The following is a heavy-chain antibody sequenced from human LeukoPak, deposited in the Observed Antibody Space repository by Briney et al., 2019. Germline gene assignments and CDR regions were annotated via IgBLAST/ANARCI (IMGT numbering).Heavy chain of an antibody. J-gene: IGHJ4*02. CDR2: IYYSGST. V-gene: IGHV4-39*01. D-gene: IGHD3-22*01. CDR3: ARQGDSSGYYLFDF. CDR1: GYSISSSSYH. Sequence: PSETLSLTCTVSGYSISSSSYHWGWIRQPPGKGLEWIGSIYYSGSTYYNPSLKSRVTISVDTSKNQFSLKLSSVIAADTAVYYCARQGDSSGYYLFDFWGQGALVSVSS.